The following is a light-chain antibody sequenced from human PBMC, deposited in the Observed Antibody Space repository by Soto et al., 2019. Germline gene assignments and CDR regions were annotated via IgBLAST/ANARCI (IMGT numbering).Light chain of an antibody. J-gene: IGKJ4*01. CDR3: QQSYIIPPT. Sequence: DIHMTQSPPSLSASVGDRVSITCRASQSISTYLSWYQQKPGKAPQFLIYAASNLQSGVPSRFSGSGSGTDFTRTISNLQPEDFATYYCQQSYIIPPTFGGGTKVEIK. CDR1: QSISTY. CDR2: AAS. V-gene: IGKV1-39*01.